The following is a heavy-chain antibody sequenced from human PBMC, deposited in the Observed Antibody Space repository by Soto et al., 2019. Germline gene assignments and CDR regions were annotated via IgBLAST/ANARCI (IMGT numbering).Heavy chain of an antibody. CDR1: GGSISSGDYY. V-gene: IGHV4-30-4*01. CDR2: IYYSGST. D-gene: IGHD3-9*01. J-gene: IGHJ4*02. Sequence: PXETLSLTCTVSGGSISSGDYYWSWIRQPRGKGLEWIGYIYYSGSTYYNPSLKSRVTISVDTSKNQFSLKLSSVTAADTAVYYCARCPRRYDILTGYYRTGAVDYWGQGTLVTVSS. CDR3: ARCPRRYDILTGYYRTGAVDY.